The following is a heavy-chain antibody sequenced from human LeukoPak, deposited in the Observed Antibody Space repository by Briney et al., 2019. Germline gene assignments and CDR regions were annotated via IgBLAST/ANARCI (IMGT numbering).Heavy chain of an antibody. CDR1: GGSISSYY. CDR2: IYTSGST. D-gene: IGHD2-2*01. CDR3: ARVLGGDCSSTSCPYYYYYYMDV. V-gene: IGHV4-4*07. J-gene: IGHJ6*03. Sequence: SETLSLTCTVSGGSISSYYWSWIRQPAGKGLEWIGRIYTSGSTNYNPSLKSRVTMSVDTSKNQFSLKLSPVTAADTAVYYCARVLGGDCSSTSCPYYYYYYMDVWGKGTTVTVSS.